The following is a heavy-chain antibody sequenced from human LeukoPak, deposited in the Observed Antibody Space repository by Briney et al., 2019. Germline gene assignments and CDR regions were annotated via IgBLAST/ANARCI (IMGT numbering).Heavy chain of an antibody. CDR3: AKDELHYYDSSGYQRVGHFDY. V-gene: IGHV3-23*01. Sequence: GGSLRLSCAASGFTFSSYAMSWVRQAPGMGLEWVSAVCGSSGSTYYADSVKGRFTISRDNSKNTLYLQMNSLRAEDTAVYYCAKDELHYYDSSGYQRVGHFDYWGQGTLVTVSS. CDR1: GFTFSSYA. J-gene: IGHJ4*02. D-gene: IGHD3-22*01. CDR2: VCGSSGST.